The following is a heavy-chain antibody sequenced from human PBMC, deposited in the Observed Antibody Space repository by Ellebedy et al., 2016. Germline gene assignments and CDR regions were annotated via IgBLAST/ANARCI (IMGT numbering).Heavy chain of an antibody. D-gene: IGHD3-3*01. CDR1: GYTFTSYA. Sequence: ASVKVSCXASGYTFTSYAMHWVRQAPGQRLEWMGWINAGNGNTKFSQKFQGRVTITRDTSASTAYMELSSLRSEDTAVYYCARDYRIFGVVDYYYGMDVWGQGTTVTVSS. CDR2: INAGNGNT. J-gene: IGHJ6*02. V-gene: IGHV1-3*01. CDR3: ARDYRIFGVVDYYYGMDV.